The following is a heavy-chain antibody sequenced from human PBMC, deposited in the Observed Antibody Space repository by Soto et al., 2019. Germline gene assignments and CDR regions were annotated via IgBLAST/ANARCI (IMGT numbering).Heavy chain of an antibody. J-gene: IGHJ3*02. CDR1: GFTFSSYD. Sequence: GGSLRLSCAASGFTFSSYDMHWVRQASGKGLEWVSVIGTAGDTYYAGSVKGRFTISRDNSKNTLYLQMNSLRAEDTAVYYCAKVGSIMITFGGVIGDHAFDIWGQGTMVTVSS. CDR3: AKVGSIMITFGGVIGDHAFDI. CDR2: IGTAGDT. V-gene: IGHV3-13*01. D-gene: IGHD3-16*02.